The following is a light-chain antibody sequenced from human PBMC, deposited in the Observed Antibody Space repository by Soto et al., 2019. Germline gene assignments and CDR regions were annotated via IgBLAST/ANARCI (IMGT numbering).Light chain of an antibody. Sequence: QSALTQPRSVSGSPGQSVTISCTGSSSDVGGYKYVSWYQQHPGKAPKLMIYDVSLRPSGVPDRFSGSKSGNTASLTISGLKVEDEADYYCCSSGGSPTYVFGTGTKVTVL. J-gene: IGLJ1*01. CDR3: CSSGGSPTYV. CDR1: SSDVGGYKY. CDR2: DVS. V-gene: IGLV2-11*01.